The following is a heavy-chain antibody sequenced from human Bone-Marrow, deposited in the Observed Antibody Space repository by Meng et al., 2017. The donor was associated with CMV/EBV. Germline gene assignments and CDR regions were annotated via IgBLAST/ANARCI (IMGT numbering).Heavy chain of an antibody. Sequence: GGSLRLSCAASGFTFSSYAMSWVRQAPGKGLEWVSVIYSGGSSTYYADSVKGQFTISRDNSKNTLYLQMNSLRAEDTAVYYCAKVPAAIGRVLYFDYWGQGTLVTVSS. V-gene: IGHV3-23*03. CDR1: GFTFSSYA. J-gene: IGHJ4*02. D-gene: IGHD2-2*01. CDR2: IYSGGSST. CDR3: AKVPAAIGRVLYFDY.